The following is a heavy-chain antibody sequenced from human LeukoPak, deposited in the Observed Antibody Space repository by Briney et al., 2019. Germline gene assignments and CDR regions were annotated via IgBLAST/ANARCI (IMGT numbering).Heavy chain of an antibody. CDR1: GGSISSYY. D-gene: IGHD2-2*01. CDR2: IYTSGST. V-gene: IGHV4-4*07. J-gene: IGHJ6*02. CDR3: ARDVPHLPAAKYYYYGMDV. Sequence: SETLSLTWAVAGGSISSYYWSWIRQPAGKGLEWIGRIYTSGSTNYNPSLKSRVTMSVDTSKNQFSLKLSSVTAADTAVYYCARDVPHLPAAKYYYYGMDVWGQGTTVTVSS.